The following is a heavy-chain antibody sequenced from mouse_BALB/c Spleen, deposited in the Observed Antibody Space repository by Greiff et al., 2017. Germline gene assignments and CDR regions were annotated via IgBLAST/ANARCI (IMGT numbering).Heavy chain of an antibody. Sequence: EVQLQQSGAELVKPGASVKLSCTASGFNIKDTYMHWVKQRPEQGLEWIGRIDPANGNTKYDPKFQGKATITADTSSNTAYLQLSSLTSEDTAVYYCARSGQRSAMDYWGQGTSVTVSS. V-gene: IGHV14-3*02. J-gene: IGHJ4*01. CDR1: GFNIKDTY. CDR3: ARSGQRSAMDY. CDR2: IDPANGNT.